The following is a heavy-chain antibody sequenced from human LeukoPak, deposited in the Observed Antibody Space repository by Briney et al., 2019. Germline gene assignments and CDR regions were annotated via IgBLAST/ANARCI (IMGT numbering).Heavy chain of an antibody. CDR3: AKDSHSWSRDY. D-gene: IGHD6-13*01. CDR1: GFTFGSYS. Sequence: PGGSLRPSCAASGFTFGSYSMTWVRQAPGKGLEWVSLIDSNSNFMNYADSVKGRFTISRDNAKKSLYLEMNSLRAEDTAVYYCAKDSHSWSRDYWGQGTLVTVSS. V-gene: IGHV3-21*01. J-gene: IGHJ4*02. CDR2: IDSNSNFM.